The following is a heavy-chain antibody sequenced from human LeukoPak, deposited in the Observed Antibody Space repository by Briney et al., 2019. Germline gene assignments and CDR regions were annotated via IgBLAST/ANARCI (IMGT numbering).Heavy chain of an antibody. CDR3: ARGSYSGSYYPFDY. J-gene: IGHJ4*02. Sequence: SQTLSLTCTVSGGSISSGSYYWSWIRQPAGKGLEWIGRIYTSGSTNYNPSLKSRVTISVDTSKNQFSLKLSSVTAADTGVYYCARGSYSGSYYPFDYWGQGTLVTVSS. CDR2: IYTSGST. CDR1: GGSISSGSYY. V-gene: IGHV4-61*02. D-gene: IGHD1-26*01.